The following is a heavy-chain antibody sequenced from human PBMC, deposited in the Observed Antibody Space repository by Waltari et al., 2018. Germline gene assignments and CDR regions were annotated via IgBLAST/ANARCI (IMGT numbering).Heavy chain of an antibody. D-gene: IGHD3-10*01. V-gene: IGHV2-5*01. J-gene: IGHJ4*02. CDR3: AHSRGLLWFGELIGFDY. CDR1: GFSPSTSGVG. CDR2: IYWNDDK. Sequence: QITLKESGPTLVKPTQTLTLTCTFSGFSPSTSGVGVGWIRQPPGKALEWLALIYWNDDKRYSPSLKSRLTITKDTSKNQVVLTMTNMDPVDTATYYCAHSRGLLWFGELIGFDYWGQGTLVTVSS.